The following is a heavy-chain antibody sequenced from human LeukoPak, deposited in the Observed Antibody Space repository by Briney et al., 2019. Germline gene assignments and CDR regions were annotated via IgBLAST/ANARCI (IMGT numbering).Heavy chain of an antibody. D-gene: IGHD3-10*01. CDR1: GFTFGDYA. J-gene: IGHJ4*02. Sequence: GGSLRLSCTASGFTFGDYAMSWVRQAPGKGREWVGFIRSKAYGGTTEYAASVKGRFTISRDDSKSIAYLQMNSLKTEDTAVYYCTRVRLWFGELSSFDYWGQGTLVTVSS. CDR3: TRVRLWFGELSSFDY. V-gene: IGHV3-49*04. CDR2: IRSKAYGGTT.